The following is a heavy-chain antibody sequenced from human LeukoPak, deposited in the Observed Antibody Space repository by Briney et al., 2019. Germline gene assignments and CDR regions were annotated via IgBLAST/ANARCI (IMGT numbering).Heavy chain of an antibody. CDR3: ARVGALDGGVAYYYYYMDV. V-gene: IGHV4-34*01. Sequence: SETLSLTCAVYGGSFSGYYWSWIRQPPGKGLEWIGEINHSGSTNYNPSLKSRVTISVDTSKNQFSLKLSSVTAADTAVYYCARVGALDGGVAYYYYYMDVWGKGTTVTVSS. CDR1: GGSFSGYY. J-gene: IGHJ6*03. D-gene: IGHD3-16*01. CDR2: INHSGST.